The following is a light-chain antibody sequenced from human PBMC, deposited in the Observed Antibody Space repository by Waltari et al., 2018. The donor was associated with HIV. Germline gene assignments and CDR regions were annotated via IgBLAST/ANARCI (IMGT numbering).Light chain of an antibody. CDR1: RSNIGSNY. Sequence: QSVLTQPPSASGTPGQSVSISCSGSRSNIGSNYVYWYQHLPGTTPKVVIYRSEQRPPGVPDRFSGSNSGTSASLAISGLRSEDEAHYYCASWDDNLSGWVFGGGTKLTVL. CDR2: RSE. CDR3: ASWDDNLSGWV. V-gene: IGLV1-47*01. J-gene: IGLJ3*02.